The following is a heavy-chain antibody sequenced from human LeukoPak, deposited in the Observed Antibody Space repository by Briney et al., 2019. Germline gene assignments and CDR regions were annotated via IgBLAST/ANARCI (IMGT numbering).Heavy chain of an antibody. CDR3: AKDPAWEDIVVVPDY. Sequence: GGSLRLSCAATGFAFSSYAMSWVRQAPGKGLEWVSAISGSGGSTYYADSVKGRFTISRDNSKNTLYLQMNSLRAEDTAVYYCAKDPAWEDIVVVPDYWGQGTLVTVSS. CDR2: ISGSGGST. D-gene: IGHD2-2*01. CDR1: GFAFSSYA. V-gene: IGHV3-23*01. J-gene: IGHJ4*02.